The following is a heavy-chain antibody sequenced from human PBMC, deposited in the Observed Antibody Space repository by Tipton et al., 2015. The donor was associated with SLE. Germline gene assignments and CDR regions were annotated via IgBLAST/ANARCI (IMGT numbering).Heavy chain of an antibody. Sequence: TLSLTCTVFGGSISNHYWTWIRQPPGKGLEWIGYIFTSGTTKYNPSLQSRVTISADKSKNQFSLEVNSVTAADTAVYFCARGTSMPMVDWFGQWGQGTLVTVSS. CDR2: IFTSGTT. CDR3: ARGTSMPMVDWFGQ. V-gene: IGHV4-4*08. CDR1: GGSISNHY. D-gene: IGHD2/OR15-2a*01. J-gene: IGHJ5*02.